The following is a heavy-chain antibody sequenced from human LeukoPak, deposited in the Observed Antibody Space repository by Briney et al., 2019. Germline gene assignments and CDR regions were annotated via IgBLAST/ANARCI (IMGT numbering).Heavy chain of an antibody. J-gene: IGHJ4*02. CDR1: GASISSYY. D-gene: IGHD5-12*01. CDR3: ARDKSAYDPYFDY. V-gene: IGHV4-59*01. Sequence: PSETLSLTCTVSGASISSYYWSWIRQPPGKGLEWIGYIYDSGSTNYNPYLESRITISVDTSKNQFSLKLSSVTAADTAAYYCARDKSAYDPYFDYWGQGTLVTVSS. CDR2: IYDSGST.